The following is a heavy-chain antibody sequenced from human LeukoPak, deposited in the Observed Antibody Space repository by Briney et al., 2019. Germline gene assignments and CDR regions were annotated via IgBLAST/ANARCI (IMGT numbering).Heavy chain of an antibody. J-gene: IGHJ4*02. V-gene: IGHV3-20*04. CDR1: GFTFDDYG. CDR3: ARGATMVRGVIILPFDY. D-gene: IGHD3-10*01. CDR2: INWNGGST. Sequence: PGGSLRLSCAASGFTFDDYGMSWVRQAPGKGLEWVSGINWNGGSTGYADSVKGRFTISRDNAKNSLYLQMNSLRAEDTALYYCARGATMVRGVIILPFDYWGQGTLVTVSS.